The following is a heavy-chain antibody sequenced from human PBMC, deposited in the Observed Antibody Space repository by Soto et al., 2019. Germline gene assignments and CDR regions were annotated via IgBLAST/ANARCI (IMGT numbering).Heavy chain of an antibody. CDR2: VNPDDSTT. D-gene: IGHD2-2*01. V-gene: IGHV5-51*01. CDR1: GYIFTNYW. J-gene: IGHJ5*02. Sequence: PGESLKISCEGSGYIFTNYWIGWVRQMPGKGLEWMGIVNPDDSTTTYSQSFQGQVIISADKSVRSAYLQWSSLKDSDTATYYCVRRFCSGTSCRFNWFDPWRKGTLVTVSS. CDR3: VRRFCSGTSCRFNWFDP.